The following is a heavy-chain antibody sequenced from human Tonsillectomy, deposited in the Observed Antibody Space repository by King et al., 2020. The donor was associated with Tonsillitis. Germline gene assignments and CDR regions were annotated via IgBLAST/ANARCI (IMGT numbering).Heavy chain of an antibody. V-gene: IGHV3-23*04. CDR3: AKSLVAAGRGLNWFDP. J-gene: IGHJ5*02. D-gene: IGHD6-13*01. CDR1: GFTFSSYA. Sequence: EVQLVESGGGLVQPGGSLRLSCTASGFTFSSYAMSWVRQAPGKGLEWVSGISGSGGGTNYADSVKGRFTISRDNSKNTLYLQMNSLRVDDTAVYYCAKSLVAAGRGLNWFDPWGQGTLVTVSS. CDR2: ISGSGGGT.